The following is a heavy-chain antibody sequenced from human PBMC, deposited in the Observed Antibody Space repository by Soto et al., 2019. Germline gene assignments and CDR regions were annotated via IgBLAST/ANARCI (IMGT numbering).Heavy chain of an antibody. CDR3: AKPLYDSSGYYFDY. CDR1: GFTFSTYA. Sequence: GESLKISCAASGFTFSTYAMHWVRQAPGKGLEWVAVISYDGSNKYYADSVKGRFTISRDNSKNTLYLQMNSLRAEDTAVYYCAKPLYDSSGYYFDYRGQGTLVTVSS. J-gene: IGHJ4*02. D-gene: IGHD3-22*01. CDR2: ISYDGSNK. V-gene: IGHV3-30*18.